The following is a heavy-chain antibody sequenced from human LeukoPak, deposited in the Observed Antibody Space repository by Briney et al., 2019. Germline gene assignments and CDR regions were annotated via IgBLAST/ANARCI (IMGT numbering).Heavy chain of an antibody. D-gene: IGHD2-2*01. J-gene: IGHJ3*02. Sequence: GASVKVSCKASGYTFTGYYMHWVRQAPGQGLEWMGWINPNSGGTNYAQKFQGRVTMTRDTSISTAYMELSRLRSDDTAVYYCARDIVVVPAANDAFDIWGQGTMVTVSS. CDR1: GYTFTGYY. CDR2: INPNSGGT. CDR3: ARDIVVVPAANDAFDI. V-gene: IGHV1-2*02.